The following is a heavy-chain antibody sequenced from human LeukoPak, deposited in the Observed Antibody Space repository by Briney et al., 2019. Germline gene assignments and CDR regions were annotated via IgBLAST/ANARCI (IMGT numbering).Heavy chain of an antibody. CDR2: ISGSGGST. CDR1: GFTFSSYA. CDR3: AKEQSYCSSTSCSFDY. V-gene: IGHV3-23*01. J-gene: IGHJ4*02. D-gene: IGHD2-2*01. Sequence: GGSLRLSCAASGFTFSSYAMSWVRQAPGKGLEWVSAISGSGGSTYYADSVKGRFTISRDNSKNTLYLQMNSLRAEDTAVYYCAKEQSYCSSTSCSFDYWGQGTLVTVSS.